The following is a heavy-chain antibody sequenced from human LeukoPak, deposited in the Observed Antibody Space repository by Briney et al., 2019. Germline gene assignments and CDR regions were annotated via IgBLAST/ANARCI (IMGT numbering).Heavy chain of an antibody. CDR1: GFTFSRSE. J-gene: IGHJ5*02. V-gene: IGHV3-48*03. Sequence: GGSLRLSCAASGFTFSRSEMNWVRQAPGEGREWLAHIDSSAMHIEYADSVKGPFTISRDNAKTTLYLQMNSPRAENTAVYYCARGITLVRKTWFDPWGQGTLVTVSS. CDR3: ARGITLVRKTWFDP. D-gene: IGHD3-10*01. CDR2: IDSSAMHI.